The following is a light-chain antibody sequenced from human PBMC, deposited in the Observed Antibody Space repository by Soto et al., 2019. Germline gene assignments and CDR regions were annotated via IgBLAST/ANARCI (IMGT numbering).Light chain of an antibody. CDR2: AAS. J-gene: IGKJ5*01. CDR3: QHYKNYPIT. Sequence: DIQMTQSPSSLSASVGDRVTITCRASQDISNSLAWFQQKPGNAPKSLIYAASRLQSWVSSNFSGSGSGTDFTLTISSLQPEDFATYYCQHYKNYPITFGQGTRLEIK. V-gene: IGKV1-16*02. CDR1: QDISNS.